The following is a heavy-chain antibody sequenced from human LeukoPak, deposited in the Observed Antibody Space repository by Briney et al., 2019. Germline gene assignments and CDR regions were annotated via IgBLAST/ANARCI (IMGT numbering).Heavy chain of an antibody. J-gene: IGHJ5*02. Sequence: SETLSLTCTVSGGSISSSSYYWGWLRQPPGKGLEWIGTIYYSGSTYYNPSPKSRVTISVDTSKNQFSLKLSSVTAADTAVYYCARLSGRIAAAGKGWFDPWGQGTLVTVSS. V-gene: IGHV4-39*07. CDR1: GGSISSSSYY. D-gene: IGHD6-13*01. CDR2: IYYSGST. CDR3: ARLSGRIAAAGKGWFDP.